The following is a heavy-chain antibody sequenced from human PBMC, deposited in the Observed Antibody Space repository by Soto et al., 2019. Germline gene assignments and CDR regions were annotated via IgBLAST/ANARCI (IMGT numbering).Heavy chain of an antibody. CDR2: TYYRSKWYS. Sequence: SQTLALTCAISGDSVSSNSAAWNWIRLSPSRGLEWLGRTYYRSKWYSFNAPSVKSRISINPDTSKNQSSLHLNSVTPDDTAIYYCARGPRSLRPWGQGPLANFPS. CDR1: GDSVSSNSAA. CDR3: ARGPRSLRP. D-gene: IGHD5-12*01. V-gene: IGHV6-1*01. J-gene: IGHJ5*02.